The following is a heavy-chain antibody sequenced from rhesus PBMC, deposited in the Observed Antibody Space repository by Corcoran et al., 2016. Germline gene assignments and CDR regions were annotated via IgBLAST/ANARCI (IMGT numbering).Heavy chain of an antibody. CDR1: GGSFSSYW. CDR3: ASLPGYSSGWYDY. Sequence: QVQLQESGPGLVKPSETLSLTCAVSGGSFSSYWWSWIRQPPEKGLEWIGEINGNSGSTNYNPSRERRVTNAKDASKNQFSVKLSNVTAAGTAVYYCASLPGYSSGWYDYWGQGVLVTVSS. CDR2: INGNSGST. D-gene: IGHD6-31*01. J-gene: IGHJ4*01. V-gene: IGHV4-80*01.